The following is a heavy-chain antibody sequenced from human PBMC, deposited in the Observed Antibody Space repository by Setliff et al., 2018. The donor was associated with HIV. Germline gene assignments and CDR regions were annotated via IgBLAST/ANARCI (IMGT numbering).Heavy chain of an antibody. V-gene: IGHV3-30*02. CDR2: INYDDNYE. D-gene: IGHD3-10*01. CDR1: GFTFSAHG. Sequence: GGSLRLSCAASGFTFSAHGMHWVRQAPGKGLEWVTFINYDDNYEYYADSVKGRFTISRDNSKNTLYLQMNSLRAEDTAIYYCARGVRGVVNGMDVWGQGTTVTVSS. CDR3: ARGVRGVVNGMDV. J-gene: IGHJ6*02.